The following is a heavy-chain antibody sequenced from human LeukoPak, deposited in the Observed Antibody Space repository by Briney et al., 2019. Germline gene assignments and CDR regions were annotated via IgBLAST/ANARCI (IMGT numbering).Heavy chain of an antibody. D-gene: IGHD5/OR15-5a*01. CDR3: AKAMSYYYYYYGMDV. Sequence: PGGSLRLSCAASGFTFSSNYMSWVRQAPGKGLEWVSAISGSGGSTYYADSVKGRFTISRDNSKNTLYLQMNSLRAEDTAVYYCAKAMSYYYYYYGMDVWGQGTTVTVSS. V-gene: IGHV3-23*01. CDR1: GFTFSSNY. CDR2: ISGSGGST. J-gene: IGHJ6*02.